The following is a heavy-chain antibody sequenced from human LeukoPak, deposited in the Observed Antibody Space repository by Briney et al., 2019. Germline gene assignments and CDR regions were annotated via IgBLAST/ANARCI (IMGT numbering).Heavy chain of an antibody. CDR1: GFTFSSYG. CDR3: AKDKAWLVPGYYYGMDV. Sequence: GGSLRLSCAASGFTFSSYGMHWVRQAPGKGLEWVAVISYDGSNKYYADSVKGRFTISRDNSKNTLYPQMNSLRAEDTAVYYCAKDKAWLVPGYYYGMDVWGQGTTVTVSS. V-gene: IGHV3-30*18. D-gene: IGHD6-6*01. J-gene: IGHJ6*02. CDR2: ISYDGSNK.